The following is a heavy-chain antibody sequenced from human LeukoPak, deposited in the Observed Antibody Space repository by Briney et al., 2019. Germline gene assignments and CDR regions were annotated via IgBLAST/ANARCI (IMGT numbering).Heavy chain of an antibody. J-gene: IGHJ4*02. Sequence: GGSLRLSCAASGFTFSSYAMRWVRQAPGKGLEWVSAISGSGGSTYYADSVKGRFTISRDNSKNTLYLQMNSLRAEDTAVYYCARATCYYESSGYYYVLHYFDYWGQGTLVTVSS. V-gene: IGHV3-23*01. CDR3: ARATCYYESSGYYYVLHYFDY. CDR1: GFTFSSYA. CDR2: ISGSGGST. D-gene: IGHD3-22*01.